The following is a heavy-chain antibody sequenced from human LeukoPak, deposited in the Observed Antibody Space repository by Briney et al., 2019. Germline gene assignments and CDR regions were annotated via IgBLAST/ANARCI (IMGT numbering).Heavy chain of an antibody. V-gene: IGHV4-39*01. Sequence: PSETLSLTCTVSGGSISSSSYYWGGIRQPPGKGLEWIGSSYYSGSTYYNPSLKSRVTISVDTSKNQFSLKLSSVTAADTAGYYCARRYGSGSYNYYYYYMDVWGKGTTVTVSS. CDR1: GGSISSSSYY. CDR2: SYYSGST. CDR3: ARRYGSGSYNYYYYYMDV. D-gene: IGHD3-10*01. J-gene: IGHJ6*03.